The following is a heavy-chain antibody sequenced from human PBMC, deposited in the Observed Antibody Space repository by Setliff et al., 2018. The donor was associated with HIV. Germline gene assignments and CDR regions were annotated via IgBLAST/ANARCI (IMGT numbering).Heavy chain of an antibody. V-gene: IGHV4-39*07. CDR1: GGSISSRNFY. CDR2: IAYTGSG. D-gene: IGHD1-26*01. CDR3: AREVRWELPQGFDH. Sequence: SETLSLTCTVSGGSISSRNFYWGWIRQPPGKGLEWIGSIAYTGSGYYNSSLKSRVTISVDTSRYECSLKLTSVTAADTAVYYCAREVRWELPQGFDHWGQGSQVTVSS. J-gene: IGHJ4*02.